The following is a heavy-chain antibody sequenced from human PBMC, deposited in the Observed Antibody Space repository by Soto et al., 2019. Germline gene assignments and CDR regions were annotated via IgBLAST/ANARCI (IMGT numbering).Heavy chain of an antibody. D-gene: IGHD5-12*01. CDR2: ISSSGSYI. CDR3: ARGQYSGYGPQDY. J-gene: IGHJ4*03. Sequence: GGSLRLSCAASGFAFSSYSMNWVRQAPGRGLEWVSSISSSGSYIYYADSVKGRFTISRDNAKNSLYLQMNSLRAEDTAVYYCARGQYSGYGPQDYWGQGTTVTVSS. V-gene: IGHV3-21*01. CDR1: GFAFSSYS.